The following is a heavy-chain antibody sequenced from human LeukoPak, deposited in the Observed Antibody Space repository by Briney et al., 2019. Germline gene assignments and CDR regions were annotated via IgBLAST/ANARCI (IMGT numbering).Heavy chain of an antibody. CDR3: ARGRSSMVRGYYYYYMDV. J-gene: IGHJ6*03. V-gene: IGHV4-38-2*02. CDR2: IYHSGST. D-gene: IGHD3-10*01. Sequence: PSETLSLTCTVSDYSITNGYYWGWIRQPPGKGLGWIGSIYHSGSTYYNPSLKSRVTISVDTSKNQLSLKLSSVTAADTAVYYCARGRSSMVRGYYYYYMDVWGKGTAVTISS. CDR1: DYSITNGYY.